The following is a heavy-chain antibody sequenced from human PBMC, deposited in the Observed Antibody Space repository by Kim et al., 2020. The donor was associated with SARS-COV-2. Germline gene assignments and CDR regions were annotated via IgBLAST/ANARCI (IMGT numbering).Heavy chain of an antibody. CDR2: IYHSGST. D-gene: IGHD6-19*01. J-gene: IGHJ4*02. CDR1: GGSISSSNW. CDR3: ASLVPAVAGTFLGY. Sequence: SETLSLTCAVSGGSISSSNWWSWVRQPPGKGLEWIGEIYHSGSTNYNPSLKSRVTISVDKSKNQFSLKLSSVTAADTAVYYCASLVPAVAGTFLGYWGQGTLVTVSS. V-gene: IGHV4-4*02.